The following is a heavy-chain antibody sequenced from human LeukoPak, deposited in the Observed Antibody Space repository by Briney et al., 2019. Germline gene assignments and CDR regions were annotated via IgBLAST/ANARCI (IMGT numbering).Heavy chain of an antibody. J-gene: IGHJ4*02. D-gene: IGHD1-26*01. Sequence: PSETLSLTCAVYGGSFSGYYWSWIRQPPGKGLEWIGEINHSGSTNYNPSLKSRVTISVDTSKNQFFLKLSSVTAADTAVYYCARETGVTTEYYFDYWGQGTLVTVSS. CDR1: GGSFSGYY. V-gene: IGHV4-34*01. CDR2: INHSGST. CDR3: ARETGVTTEYYFDY.